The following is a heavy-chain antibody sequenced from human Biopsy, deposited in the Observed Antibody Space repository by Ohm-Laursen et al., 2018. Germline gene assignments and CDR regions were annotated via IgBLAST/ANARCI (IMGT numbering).Heavy chain of an antibody. CDR2: IFNSANT. V-gene: IGHV4-31*01. CDR1: GGSISSGGSY. D-gene: IGHD3-22*01. J-gene: IGHJ5*02. Sequence: SQTLSLTCTVSGGSISSGGSYWSWIRQRPGKGLEWIGYIFNSANTYYNPSLKNLITISGDTSKNHFSLKLNSVTAADTAVYYCARDYDTSGYYYVSWGQGTLVTVSS. CDR3: ARDYDTSGYYYVS.